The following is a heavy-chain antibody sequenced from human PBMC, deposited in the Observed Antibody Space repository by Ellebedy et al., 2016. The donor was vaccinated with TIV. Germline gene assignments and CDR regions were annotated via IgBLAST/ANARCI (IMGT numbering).Heavy chain of an antibody. CDR1: GYTFTSYG. J-gene: IGHJ4*02. CDR2: IIPIFGTA. V-gene: IGHV1-69*13. D-gene: IGHD6-19*01. CDR3: ASFYSSGWYALAFDY. Sequence: SVKVSCXASGYTFTSYGISWVRQAPGQGLEWMGGIIPIFGTANYAQKFQGRVTITADESTSTAYMELSSLRSEDTAVYYCASFYSSGWYALAFDYWGQGTLVTVSS.